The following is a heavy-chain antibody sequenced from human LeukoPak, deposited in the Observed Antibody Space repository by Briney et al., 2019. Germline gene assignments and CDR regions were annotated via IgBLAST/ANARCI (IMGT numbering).Heavy chain of an antibody. V-gene: IGHV4-4*07. CDR1: GGSISSYY. CDR2: IYTSGST. CDR3: ARAPYYYDSSGIPYYFDY. Sequence: PSETLSLTCTVSGGSISSYYWSWIRQPAGKGLEWIGRIYTSGSTNYNPSLKSRVTMSVDTSKNQLSLKLSSVTAADTAVYYCARAPYYYDSSGIPYYFDYWGQGTLVTVSS. J-gene: IGHJ4*02. D-gene: IGHD3-22*01.